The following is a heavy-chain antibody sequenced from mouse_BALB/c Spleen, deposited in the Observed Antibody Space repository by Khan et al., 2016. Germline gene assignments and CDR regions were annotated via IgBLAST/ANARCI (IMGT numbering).Heavy chain of an antibody. CDR1: GCDFSRYW. Sequence: EVQLQESGGGLVHPGGSLKLSCAASGCDFSRYWMSWVRQAPGKGLEWIGEINPDSYTINYTPSLKDKFIISRDNAKNTLYLQMSKVRSEDTALYYCARAGYYGYLAYWGQGTLVTVSA. CDR3: ARAGYYGYLAY. D-gene: IGHD1-1*01. J-gene: IGHJ3*01. CDR2: INPDSYTI. V-gene: IGHV4-1*02.